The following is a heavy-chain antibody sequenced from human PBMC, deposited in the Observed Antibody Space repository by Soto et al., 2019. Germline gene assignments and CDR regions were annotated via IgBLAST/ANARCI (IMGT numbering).Heavy chain of an antibody. CDR2: IYYSGST. Sequence: QVQLQESGPGLVKPSQTLSLTCTVSGGSIRSGGYYWSWIRQHPGKGLEWIGCIYYSGSTYYNGSLKSRVTISVDTSKNQFSLKLSSVTAADTAVYYCARDHATVSNWFDPWGQGTLVTVSS. CDR3: ARDHATVSNWFDP. J-gene: IGHJ5*02. CDR1: GGSIRSGGYY. V-gene: IGHV4-31*03. D-gene: IGHD4-17*01.